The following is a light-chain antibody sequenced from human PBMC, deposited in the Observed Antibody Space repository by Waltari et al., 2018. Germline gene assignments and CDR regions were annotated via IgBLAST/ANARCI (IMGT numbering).Light chain of an antibody. CDR2: GAS. Sequence: EIAMTQYPATLSVSPGERATLSCRSSQSVSSNLAWYQQKPGQAPRLLMYGASTRATGIPARFSGSGSGTEFTLTISSLQSEDFAVYYCQQYNNWPPWTFGQGTKVEIK. V-gene: IGKV3-15*01. J-gene: IGKJ1*01. CDR3: QQYNNWPPWT. CDR1: QSVSSN.